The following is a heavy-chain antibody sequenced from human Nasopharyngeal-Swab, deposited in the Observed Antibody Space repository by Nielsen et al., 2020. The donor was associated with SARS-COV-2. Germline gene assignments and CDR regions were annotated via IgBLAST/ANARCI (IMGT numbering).Heavy chain of an antibody. V-gene: IGHV6-1*01. J-gene: IGHJ3*01. CDR1: GDRVSNDRAA. CDR3: ARIQQQLPGIV. CDR2: TWYRSKWNY. D-gene: IGHD6-13*01. Sequence: SPPLSLPCAISGDRVSNDRAAWSWIRQSPSRGLEWLGRTWYRSKWNYDYATSLSGRLTVSPDTAKNQFSLHLNSVTPDDTAVYYCARIQQQLPGIVWGQGTMVIVSS.